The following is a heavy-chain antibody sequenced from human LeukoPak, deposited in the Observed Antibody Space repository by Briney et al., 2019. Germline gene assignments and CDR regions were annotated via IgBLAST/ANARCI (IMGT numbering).Heavy chain of an antibody. V-gene: IGHV4-59*01. CDR3: ARRGYSYAPFDY. D-gene: IGHD5-18*01. J-gene: IGHJ4*02. CDR1: GGSISSYY. CDR2: IYYSGST. Sequence: SETLSLTCTVSGGSISSYYWSWIRQPPGKGLEWIGYIYYSGSTNYNPSLKSRVTISVDTSKNQFSLKLSSVTAADTAVYYCARRGYSYAPFDYWAQGTLVTVSS.